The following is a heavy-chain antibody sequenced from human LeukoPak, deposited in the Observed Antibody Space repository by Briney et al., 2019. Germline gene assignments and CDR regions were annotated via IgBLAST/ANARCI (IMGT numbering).Heavy chain of an antibody. CDR3: ARDWEYYDSSGYSEYFQH. CDR1: GGSISSYY. J-gene: IGHJ1*01. CDR2: IYTSGST. V-gene: IGHV4-4*07. Sequence: SETLSLTCTVSGGSISSYYWSWLRQPAGKGLEWIGRIYTSGSTNYNPSLKSRVTMSVDTSKNQFSLKLSSVTAADTAVYYCARDWEYYDSSGYSEYFQHWGQGTLVTVSS. D-gene: IGHD3-22*01.